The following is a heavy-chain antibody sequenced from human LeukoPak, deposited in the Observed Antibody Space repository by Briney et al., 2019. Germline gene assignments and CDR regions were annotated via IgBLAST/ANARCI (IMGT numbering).Heavy chain of an antibody. D-gene: IGHD1-26*01. CDR2: ISSSSSYI. CDR3: ARGRSNYYGMDV. Sequence: GGSLRLSCAASGFTFSSYSMNWVRQAPGKGLEWVSSISSSSSYIYYADSVKGRFTISRDNAKNSLYLQMNSLRAEDTAVYYCARGRSNYYGMDVWGQGTTVTVSS. CDR1: GFTFSSYS. V-gene: IGHV3-21*01. J-gene: IGHJ6*02.